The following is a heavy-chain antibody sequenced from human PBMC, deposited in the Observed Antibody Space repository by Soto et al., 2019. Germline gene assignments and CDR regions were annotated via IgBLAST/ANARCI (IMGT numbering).Heavy chain of an antibody. D-gene: IGHD3-10*01. CDR1: GSSVSTSGVG. Sequence: QITLRESDPTLVKPTQTLTLTCADSGSSVSTSGVGVGWIRQPPGKALEWLALIYWDDDTRYSPSLTNRLTITKDTSTNQVVLTMTNMDPVDTATYYCAHIRVITYYGSGYFDPWGQGTLVTVSS. V-gene: IGHV2-5*02. CDR3: AHIRVITYYGSGYFDP. CDR2: IYWDDDT. J-gene: IGHJ5*02.